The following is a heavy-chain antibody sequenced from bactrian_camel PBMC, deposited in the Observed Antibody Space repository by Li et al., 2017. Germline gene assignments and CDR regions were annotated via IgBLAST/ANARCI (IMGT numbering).Heavy chain of an antibody. Sequence: VQLVESGGGSVQTGGSLRLSCVASGFTFSNFDMYWVRQAPGKEREGVAAFDSDFTTAYADSVKGRFTIPQDLFKNELYLEMNSLKPEDTAMYVCAAEPVGWVLRCPDEYNYWGQGTQVTVS. V-gene: IGHV3S10*01. J-gene: IGHJ4*01. CDR1: GFTFSNFD. CDR2: FDSDFTT. CDR3: AAEPVGWVLRCPDEYNY. D-gene: IGHD5*01.